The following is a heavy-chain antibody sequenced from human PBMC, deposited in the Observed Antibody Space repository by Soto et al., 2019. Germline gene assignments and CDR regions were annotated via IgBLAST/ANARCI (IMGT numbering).Heavy chain of an antibody. D-gene: IGHD1-26*01. CDR3: ARDLNSGSYGYYYYGMDV. J-gene: IGHJ6*02. CDR1: GYTFTSYG. Sequence: QVQLVQSGAEVKKPGASVKVSCKASGYTFTSYGISWVRQAPGLGLEWMGWISAYNGNTNYAQKLQGRVTMTTDTSTSTAYMELRSLRSDDTAVYYCARDLNSGSYGYYYYGMDVWGQGTTVTVSS. CDR2: ISAYNGNT. V-gene: IGHV1-18*01.